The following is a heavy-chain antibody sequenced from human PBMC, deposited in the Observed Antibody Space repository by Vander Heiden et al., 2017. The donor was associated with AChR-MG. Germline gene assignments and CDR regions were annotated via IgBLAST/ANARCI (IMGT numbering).Heavy chain of an antibody. CDR1: GGTFSSYA. D-gene: IGHD3-16*02. CDR2: IIPILGIA. Sequence: QVQLLQSAAEVKKPGSSVTVSCKASGGTFSSYAISWVRQAPGQGLEWMGRIIPILGIANYAQKFQGRVTITADKSTSTAYMELSSLRSEDTAVYYCSSIVPDPGSWGQGTLVTVSS. CDR3: SSIVPDPGS. J-gene: IGHJ4*02. V-gene: IGHV1-69*04.